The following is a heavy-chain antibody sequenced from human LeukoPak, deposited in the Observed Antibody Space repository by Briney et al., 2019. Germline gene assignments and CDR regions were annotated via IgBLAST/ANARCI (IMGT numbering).Heavy chain of an antibody. CDR3: AKAQTPLVRGGEDY. CDR1: GFTFDDYA. Sequence: PGRSLRLSCAASGFTFDDYAMHWVRQAPGKGLEWVSGISWNSGSIGYADSVKGRFTISRDNAKNSLYLQMNSLRAEDTALYYCAKAQTPLVRGGEDYWGREPWSPSPQ. V-gene: IGHV3-9*01. CDR2: ISWNSGSI. J-gene: IGHJ4*02. D-gene: IGHD5-18*01.